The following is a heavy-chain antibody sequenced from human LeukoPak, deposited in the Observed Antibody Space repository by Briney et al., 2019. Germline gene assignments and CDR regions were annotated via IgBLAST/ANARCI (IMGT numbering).Heavy chain of an antibody. CDR2: IYYSGNT. V-gene: IGHV4-59*01. CDR3: AGGSGSSIDY. J-gene: IGHJ4*02. CDR1: GGSISSYY. D-gene: IGHD6-6*01. Sequence: PSETLSLTCTVSGGSISSYYWSWIRQPPGKGLEWIGYIYYSGNTNYNPSLKSRVTISVDTSKNQFSLKLSSVTAADTAVYYCAGGSGSSIDYWGQGTLVTVSS.